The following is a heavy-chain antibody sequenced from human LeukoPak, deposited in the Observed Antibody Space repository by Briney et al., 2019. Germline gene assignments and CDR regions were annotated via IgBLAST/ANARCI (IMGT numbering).Heavy chain of an antibody. CDR1: GGSISSYY. J-gene: IGHJ5*02. V-gene: IGHV4-59*01. D-gene: IGHD3-10*01. CDR2: IYYSGST. Sequence: PSETLSLTCTVSGGSISSYYWSWIRQPPGKGLEWIGYIYYSGSTNYNPSLKSRVTISVDTSKNQFSLKLSSVTAADTAVYYCAREIRYYYGSGSHFDPWGQGTLVTVSS. CDR3: AREIRYYYGSGSHFDP.